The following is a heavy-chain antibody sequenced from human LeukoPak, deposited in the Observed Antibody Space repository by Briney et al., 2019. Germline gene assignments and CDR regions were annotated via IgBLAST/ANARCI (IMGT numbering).Heavy chain of an antibody. V-gene: IGHV3-9*01. CDR1: GFTFDDYA. J-gene: IGHJ3*02. Sequence: GGFLRLSCAASGFTFDDYAMHWVRQAPGKGLEWVSGISWYSGSIGYADSVKGRFTISRDNAKNSLYLQMNSLRPEDTALYYCSKGAFDIWGQGTMVTVSS. CDR3: SKGAFDI. CDR2: ISWYSGSI.